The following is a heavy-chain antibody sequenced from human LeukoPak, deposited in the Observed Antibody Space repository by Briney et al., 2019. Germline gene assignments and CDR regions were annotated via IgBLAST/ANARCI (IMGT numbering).Heavy chain of an antibody. CDR2: IIPIFGTA. CDR3: ATDHPPSSSSFKGDAFDI. D-gene: IGHD6-13*01. J-gene: IGHJ3*02. V-gene: IGHV1-69*06. CDR1: GGTFSSYA. Sequence: SVKVSCKASGGTFSSYAISWVRQAPGQGLEWMGGIIPIFGTANYAQKFQGRVTMTEDTPTDTAYMELSSLRSEDTAVYYCATDHPPSSSSFKGDAFDIWGQGTMVTVSS.